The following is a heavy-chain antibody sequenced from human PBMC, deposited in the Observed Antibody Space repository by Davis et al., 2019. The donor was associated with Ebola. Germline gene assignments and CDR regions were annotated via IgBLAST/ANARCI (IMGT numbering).Heavy chain of an antibody. J-gene: IGHJ6*02. CDR2: IYYIGNT. CDR1: GASIKNYY. Sequence: PLETLSLTCTVSGASIKNYYWSWIRQPPGKRLEWIGYIYYIGNTNYNPSLKSRVTISLDTSKNQFSLKVTSVTAADTAVYYCARGNPDVWGQGTTVTVSS. V-gene: IGHV4-59*01. CDR3: ARGNPDV.